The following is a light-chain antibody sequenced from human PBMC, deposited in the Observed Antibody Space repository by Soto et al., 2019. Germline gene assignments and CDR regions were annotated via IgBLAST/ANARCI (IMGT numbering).Light chain of an antibody. CDR1: SSNIGAGYD. CDR2: LTN. CDR3: QSYDLSLRGYV. J-gene: IGLJ1*01. V-gene: IGLV1-40*01. Sequence: QSVLTQPPSVSGAPGQRVTVSCTGSSSNIGAGYDVNWYQQLPGTAPKLLISLTNHRPSGVPDRFCGSKSGTSASLAITGLQAEDEADYYCQSYDLSLRGYVLGTGTKLTVL.